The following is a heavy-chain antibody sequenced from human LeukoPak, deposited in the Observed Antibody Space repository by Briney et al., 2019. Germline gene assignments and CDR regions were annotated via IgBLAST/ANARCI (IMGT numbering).Heavy chain of an antibody. Sequence: GASVKVACKAYCYSFTNYGIRLVRQAPGQGLEWMAGMSGYNGHTKYAQNLQGRVSMVTDTARSTAYLDLRSLRSDDTAVYYCASYCSGGSCYLPLGFFDPWGRGTLVTVSS. CDR1: CYSFTNYG. CDR3: ASYCSGGSCYLPLGFFDP. V-gene: IGHV1-18*01. D-gene: IGHD2-15*01. J-gene: IGHJ2*01. CDR2: MSGYNGHT.